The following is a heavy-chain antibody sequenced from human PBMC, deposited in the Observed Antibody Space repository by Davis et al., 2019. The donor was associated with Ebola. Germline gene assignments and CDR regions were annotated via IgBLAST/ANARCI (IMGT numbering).Heavy chain of an antibody. CDR3: AKEGWGGEVWYFDL. J-gene: IGHJ2*01. Sequence: GESLKISCAASGFTFSSYGMHWVRQAPGKGLEWVAVISYDGSNKYYADSVKGRFTISRDNSKNTLYLQMNSLRAEDTAVYYCAKEGWGGEVWYFDLWGRGTLVTVSS. V-gene: IGHV3-30*18. CDR1: GFTFSSYG. D-gene: IGHD2-21*01. CDR2: ISYDGSNK.